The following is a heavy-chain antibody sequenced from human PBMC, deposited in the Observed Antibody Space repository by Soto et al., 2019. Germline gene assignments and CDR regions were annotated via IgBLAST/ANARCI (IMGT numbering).Heavy chain of an antibody. V-gene: IGHV4-34*01. CDR2: INHGGSS. CDR1: GGSFIRWY. CDR3: ARRDLNWNWGWFDP. J-gene: IGHJ5*02. D-gene: IGHD1-7*01. Sequence: PSETLSLTCAVYGGSFIRWYCIFIRHPPWKGLEWIVEINHGGSSKYRSSLKSRVSMSVDTSKNQFSLRLRSVTAADTAVYYCARRDLNWNWGWFDPWGQGTLVTVSS.